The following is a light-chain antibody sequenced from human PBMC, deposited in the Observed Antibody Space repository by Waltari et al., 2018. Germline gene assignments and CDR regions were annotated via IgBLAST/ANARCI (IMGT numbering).Light chain of an antibody. CDR2: GAS. CDR3: QHYVSLPAT. V-gene: IGKV3-20*01. CDR1: QSVSRT. J-gene: IGKJ1*01. Sequence: IVLTQSPGTLSLSPGERATLSCRASQSVSRTLAWYQQKLGQAPRLLIYGASTRATGIPERFSGGGSGTDFSLTISRLEPEDFAVYYCQHYVSLPATFGQGTKVEVK.